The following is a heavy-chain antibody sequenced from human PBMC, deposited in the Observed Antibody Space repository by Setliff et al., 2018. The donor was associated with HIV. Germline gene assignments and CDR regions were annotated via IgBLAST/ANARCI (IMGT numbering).Heavy chain of an antibody. V-gene: IGHV1-3*01. CDR1: GYSFSNYA. CDR2: INGGNAIT. Sequence: GASVKVSCKASGYSFSNYAIHWVRQAPGQGLEWMGWINGGNAITKFSQKFQGRVTFTRDTSASTAYMELSSPRSEDTAVYYCARGDVEAFDIWGQGTVVTVSS. D-gene: IGHD3-16*01. J-gene: IGHJ3*02. CDR3: ARGDVEAFDI.